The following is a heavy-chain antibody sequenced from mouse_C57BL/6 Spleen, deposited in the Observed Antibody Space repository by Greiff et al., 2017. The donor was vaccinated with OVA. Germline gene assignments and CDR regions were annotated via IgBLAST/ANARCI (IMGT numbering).Heavy chain of an antibody. D-gene: IGHD2-12*01. J-gene: IGHJ4*01. CDR2: INPNNGGT. V-gene: IGHV1-18*01. Sequence: VQLQQSGPELVKPGASVKIPCKASGYTFTDYNMDWVKQSHGKSLEWIGDINPNNGGTIYNQKFKGKATLTVDKSSSTAYMGLRSLTSEDTAVYYCARRRNYYNAMDYWGQGTSVTVSS. CDR1: GYTFTDYN. CDR3: ARRRNYYNAMDY.